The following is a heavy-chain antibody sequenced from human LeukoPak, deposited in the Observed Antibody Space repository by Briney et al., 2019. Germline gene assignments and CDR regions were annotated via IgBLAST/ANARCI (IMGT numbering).Heavy chain of an antibody. D-gene: IGHD5-18*01. Sequence: SETLSLTCTVSGGSFSTYYWSWIRQPAGKGLEWIGRIYTSGSTSYNPSLKSRVTMSVDPSNNQFALRLGSVAAADTAVYYCARLRGYTIVAWGQGTLVTVSS. CDR2: IYTSGST. V-gene: IGHV4-4*07. CDR1: GGSFSTYY. CDR3: ARLRGYTIVA. J-gene: IGHJ5*02.